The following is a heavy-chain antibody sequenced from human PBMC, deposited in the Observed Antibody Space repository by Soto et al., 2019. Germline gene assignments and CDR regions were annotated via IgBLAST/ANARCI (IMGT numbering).Heavy chain of an antibody. Sequence: LRLSCAASGFTFDDYAMHWVRQAPGKGLEWVSGISWNSGSIGYADSVKGRFTISRDNAKNSLYLQMNSLRAEDTALYYCAKATISYYYDSSTQGCYFDYWGQGTLVTVSS. CDR3: AKATISYYYDSSTQGCYFDY. D-gene: IGHD3-22*01. CDR1: GFTFDDYA. CDR2: ISWNSGSI. J-gene: IGHJ4*02. V-gene: IGHV3-9*01.